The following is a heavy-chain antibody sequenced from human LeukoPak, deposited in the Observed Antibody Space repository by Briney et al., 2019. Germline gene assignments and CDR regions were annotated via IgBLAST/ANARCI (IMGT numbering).Heavy chain of an antibody. V-gene: IGHV4-59*01. Sequence: SENLSLTCTVSGGSISSYYWSWIRQPPGKGLEWIGFIFYTGTTNYNPSLKSRVTISVDMSKNQFSLKLSSVTAADTAVYFCATGGASSKPFDYWGQGTVVTVSS. J-gene: IGHJ4*02. CDR2: IFYTGTT. CDR1: GGSISSYY. CDR3: ATGGASSKPFDY. D-gene: IGHD6-13*01.